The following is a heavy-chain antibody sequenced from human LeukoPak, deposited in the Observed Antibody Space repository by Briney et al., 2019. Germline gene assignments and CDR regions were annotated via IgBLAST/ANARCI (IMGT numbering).Heavy chain of an antibody. CDR2: ISYDGSNK. Sequence: PGGSLRLSCAASGFTFSSYGMHWVRQAPGKGLEWVAVISYDGSNKYYADSVKGRFTISRDNSKNTLYLQMNSLRAEDTAVYYCAKDLEQWLVRWGYYFDYWGQGTLVTVSS. CDR1: GFTFSSYG. V-gene: IGHV3-30*18. J-gene: IGHJ4*02. D-gene: IGHD6-19*01. CDR3: AKDLEQWLVRWGYYFDY.